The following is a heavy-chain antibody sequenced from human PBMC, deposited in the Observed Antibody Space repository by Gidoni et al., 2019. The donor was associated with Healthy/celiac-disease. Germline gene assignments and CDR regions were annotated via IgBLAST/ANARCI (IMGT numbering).Heavy chain of an antibody. J-gene: IGHJ5*02. CDR2: MNPNSGNT. CDR1: GYTFASDD. Sequence: QVQLVQPGAEVKKPGASVTVSSKASGYTFASDDINWVRQATGQGLEWMGWMNPNSGNTGYAQKFQGRVTMTRNTSISTAYMELSSLRSEDTAVYYCARGPPHIVGAAWFDPWGQGTLVTVSS. D-gene: IGHD1-26*01. CDR3: ARGPPHIVGAAWFDP. V-gene: IGHV1-8*01.